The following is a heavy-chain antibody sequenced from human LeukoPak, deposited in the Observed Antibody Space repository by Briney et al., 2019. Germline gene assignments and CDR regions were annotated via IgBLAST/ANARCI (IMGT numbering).Heavy chain of an antibody. CDR2: ISDSGGRT. V-gene: IGHV3-23*01. J-gene: IGHJ4*02. CDR3: AESIAANGTVY. D-gene: IGHD6-13*01. Sequence: GGSLRLSCAASGLTFGSYAMNWVRHAPGKGLEWVSFISDSGGRTYYAGSVKGRFTIARDNSKNTLFLQMSRRRAEDTGVYYCAESIAANGTVYWGQGTQVTVSS. CDR1: GLTFGSYA.